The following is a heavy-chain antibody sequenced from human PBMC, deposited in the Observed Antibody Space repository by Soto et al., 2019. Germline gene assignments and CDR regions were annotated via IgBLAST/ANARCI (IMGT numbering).Heavy chain of an antibody. CDR1: GYTFTSYG. CDR3: ARACFYYDSSRRDLMAF. Sequence: GASVKVSCKASGYTFTSYGISWVRQAPGQGPEWMGWISAYNGNTNYAQKLQGRVTMTTDTSTSTAYMELRSLRSDDTAVYYCARACFYYDSSRRDLMAFWGQGSTVTVSS. D-gene: IGHD3-22*01. J-gene: IGHJ6*02. CDR2: ISAYNGNT. V-gene: IGHV1-18*01.